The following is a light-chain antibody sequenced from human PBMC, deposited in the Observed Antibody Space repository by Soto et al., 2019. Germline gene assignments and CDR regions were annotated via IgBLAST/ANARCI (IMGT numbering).Light chain of an antibody. J-gene: IGKJ2*01. V-gene: IGKV3-15*01. Sequence: DIVMTQSPATLSVSPGEGATLSCKADQSVTTNLDWYLQIRAQPPRLLIYGASTRTTDIPARFSGSRSGTQFTLSISSRQSEDFGVYYCQQYNNWPYTFGQGPKLEI. CDR1: QSVTTN. CDR2: GAS. CDR3: QQYNNWPYT.